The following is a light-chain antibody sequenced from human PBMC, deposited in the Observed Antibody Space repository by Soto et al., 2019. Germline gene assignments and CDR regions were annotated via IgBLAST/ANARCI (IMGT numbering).Light chain of an antibody. J-gene: IGKJ1*01. CDR1: QSVLDRSNNKNY. CDR2: WAS. V-gene: IGKV4-1*01. Sequence: DIVMTQSPDSLAVSLGERATINCKSSQSVLDRSNNKNYLAWYQQKPGQPPKPLIYWASTREFGVPDRFSASGSGIDFTLTSSSLQAEDVALYYCQQYYGVPRTFGQGTKVEIK. CDR3: QQYYGVPRT.